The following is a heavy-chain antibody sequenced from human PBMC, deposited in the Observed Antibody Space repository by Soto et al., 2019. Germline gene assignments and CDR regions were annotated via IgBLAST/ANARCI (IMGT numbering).Heavy chain of an antibody. CDR2: IIPIFGTA. Sequence: QVQLVQSGAEVKKPGSSVKVSCKASGGTFSSYAISWVRQAPGQGLEWMGGIIPIFGTANYAQKFQGRVTITADDSTSPAYMERSSLRSEDTAVYYCARVWSSSASDGYYYYYYGMDVWGQGTTVTVSS. CDR3: ARVWSSSASDGYYYYYYGMDV. J-gene: IGHJ6*02. D-gene: IGHD6-6*01. CDR1: GGTFSSYA. V-gene: IGHV1-69*01.